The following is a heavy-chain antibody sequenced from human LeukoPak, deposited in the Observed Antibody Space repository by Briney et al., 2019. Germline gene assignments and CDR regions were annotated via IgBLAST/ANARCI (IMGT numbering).Heavy chain of an antibody. CDR1: GGSVTNGGWY. CDR3: ARDLRAARDWFDP. J-gene: IGHJ5*02. CDR2: IYYTGRT. D-gene: IGHD3-10*01. Sequence: PSETLSLTCTVSGGSVTNGGWYWSWIRQYPGKGLEWIGYIYYTGRTHYHPSLRGRVTLSMDSSANQFSLGLASVTAADSAIYFCARDLRAARDWFDPWGQGTLVTVSS. V-gene: IGHV4-31*03.